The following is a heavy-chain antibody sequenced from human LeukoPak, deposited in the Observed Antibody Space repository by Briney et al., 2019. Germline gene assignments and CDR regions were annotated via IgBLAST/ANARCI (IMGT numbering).Heavy chain of an antibody. J-gene: IGHJ5*02. CDR1: GFTFSSYA. V-gene: IGHV3-23*01. CDR3: AKDRFGIAAAGTNWFDP. CDR2: ISGSGGST. D-gene: IGHD6-13*01. Sequence: GGSLRLSCAASGFTFSSYAVSWVRQAPGKGLEWVSAISGSGGSTYYADSVKGRFTISRDNSKNTLYLQMNSLRAEDTAVYYCAKDRFGIAAAGTNWFDPWGQGTLVTVSS.